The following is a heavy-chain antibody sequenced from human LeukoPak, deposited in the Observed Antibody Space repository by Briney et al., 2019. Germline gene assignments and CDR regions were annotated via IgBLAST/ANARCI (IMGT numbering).Heavy chain of an antibody. V-gene: IGHV1-3*01. CDR2: INAGNGNT. CDR3: ARAGYCSSTSCYAGWFDP. J-gene: IGHJ5*02. CDR1: GYTFTSYA. Sequence: ASVKVSCKASGYTFTSYAMHWVRQAPGQRLEWMGWINAGNGNTKYSQKFQGRVTITRDTSASKAYMELSSLRSEDTAVYYCARAGYCSSTSCYAGWFDPWGQGTLVTVSS. D-gene: IGHD2-2*01.